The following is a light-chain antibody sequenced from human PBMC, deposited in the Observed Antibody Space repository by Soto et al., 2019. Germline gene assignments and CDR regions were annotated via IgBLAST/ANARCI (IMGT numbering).Light chain of an antibody. Sequence: QSALTQPASVSGSPGQSITISCTGTSSDVGGYNYVSWYQQHPGKAPKLMIYDVTNRPSGVSNRFSGSKSGNTASLTIPGLQAEDEADYYCSSYTGSNTLEVFGTGTKVTVL. V-gene: IGLV2-14*03. CDR3: SSYTGSNTLEV. J-gene: IGLJ1*01. CDR1: SSDVGGYNY. CDR2: DVT.